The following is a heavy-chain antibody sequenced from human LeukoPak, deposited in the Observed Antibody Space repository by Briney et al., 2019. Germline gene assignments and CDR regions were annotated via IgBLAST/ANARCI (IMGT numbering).Heavy chain of an antibody. CDR3: ARQHSDLLLWFGELSSSYGMDV. J-gene: IGHJ6*02. Sequence: GGSLRLSCAASGFTFSSYSMNWVRQAPGKGLEWVSSISSSSSYIYYADSVKGRFTISRDNAKNSLYLQMNSLRAEDTAVYYCARQHSDLLLWFGELSSSYGMDVWGQGTTVTVSS. D-gene: IGHD3-10*01. V-gene: IGHV3-21*01. CDR2: ISSSSSYI. CDR1: GFTFSSYS.